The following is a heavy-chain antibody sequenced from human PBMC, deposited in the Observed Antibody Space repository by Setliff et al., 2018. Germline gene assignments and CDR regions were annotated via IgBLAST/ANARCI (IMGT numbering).Heavy chain of an antibody. D-gene: IGHD6-13*01. V-gene: IGHV1-3*01. CDR1: GYTFTSYA. J-gene: IGHJ5*02. Sequence: KVSCKASGYTFTSYAMHWVRQAPGQRLEWMGWINAGNGNTKYSQKFQGRVTITRDTSASTAYMELSSLRSEDTAVYYCARDRAYSSSWFLWFDPWGQGTLVTISS. CDR2: INAGNGNT. CDR3: ARDRAYSSSWFLWFDP.